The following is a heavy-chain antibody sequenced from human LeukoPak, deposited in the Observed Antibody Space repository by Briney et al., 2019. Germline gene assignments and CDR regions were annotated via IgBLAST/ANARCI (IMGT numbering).Heavy chain of an antibody. CDR2: ISTGGGST. CDR3: AKGLLYSGSYYGDNFDF. V-gene: IGHV3-23*01. D-gene: IGHD1-26*01. Sequence: GGSLRLSCAASGFTFNSYAVSWVRQAPGKGLECVSLISTGGGSTYYADSVKGRFTISRDNSKNILYLQINTLRAEDTAVYYCAKGLLYSGSYYGDNFDFWGQGTLVTVSS. CDR1: GFTFNSYA. J-gene: IGHJ4*02.